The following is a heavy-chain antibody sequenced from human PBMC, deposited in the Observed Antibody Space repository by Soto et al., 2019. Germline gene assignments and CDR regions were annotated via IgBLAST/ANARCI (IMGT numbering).Heavy chain of an antibody. CDR2: IIPILGIA. J-gene: IGHJ6*02. Sequence: QVQLVQSGAEVKKPGSSVKVSCKASGGTFSSYTISWVRQAPGQGLEWMGRIIPILGIANYAQKFQGRVTITADKSTSTAYIELSSLRSEDTAVYYCARSPYSGYDYYYYYGMDVWGQGTTVTVSS. V-gene: IGHV1-69*02. CDR1: GGTFSSYT. D-gene: IGHD5-12*01. CDR3: ARSPYSGYDYYYYYGMDV.